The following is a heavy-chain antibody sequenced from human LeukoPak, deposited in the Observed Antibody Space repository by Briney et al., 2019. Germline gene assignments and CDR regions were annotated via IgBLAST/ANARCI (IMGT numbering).Heavy chain of an antibody. CDR2: IIPIFGTA. J-gene: IGHJ6*03. V-gene: IGHV1-69*13. Sequence: SVKVSCKASGYTFTSYGISWVRQAPGQGLEWMGGIIPIFGTANYAQKLQGRVTITADESTSTAYMELSSLRSEDTAVYYCARAPGWEGIAAAAPEYYYMDVWGKGTTVTISS. D-gene: IGHD6-13*01. CDR3: ARAPGWEGIAAAAPEYYYMDV. CDR1: GYTFTSYG.